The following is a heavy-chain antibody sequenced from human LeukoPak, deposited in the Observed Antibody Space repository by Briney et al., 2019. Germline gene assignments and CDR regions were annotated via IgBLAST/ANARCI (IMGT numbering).Heavy chain of an antibody. CDR2: ISAYNGNT. D-gene: IGHD3-22*01. CDR3: ARDYYDSSPTRWFDP. J-gene: IGHJ5*02. CDR1: GYTFTSYG. Sequence: ASVKVSCKASGYTFTSYGISWVRQAPGQGLEWMGWISAYNGNTNYAQKLQGRVTMTTDTSTSTAYMELRSLRSDDTAVYYCARDYYDSSPTRWFDPWGQGTLVTVSS. V-gene: IGHV1-18*01.